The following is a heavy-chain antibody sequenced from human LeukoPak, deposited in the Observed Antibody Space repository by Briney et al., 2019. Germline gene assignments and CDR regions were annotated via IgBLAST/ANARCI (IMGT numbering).Heavy chain of an antibody. V-gene: IGHV3-64*02. CDR2: ISGNGRDT. D-gene: IGHD5-18*01. CDR3: AREFPEYRYGSFDS. J-gene: IGHJ4*02. Sequence: GGTLRLSRAVSVFTSSGYTIHWVPHAPGKGLEYGSDISGNGRDTYYADSVKGRYSVSRDNYETTVYLEMGSLRVDDMAVYYCAREFPEYRYGSFDSWGQGPLVTVSS. CDR1: VFTSSGYT.